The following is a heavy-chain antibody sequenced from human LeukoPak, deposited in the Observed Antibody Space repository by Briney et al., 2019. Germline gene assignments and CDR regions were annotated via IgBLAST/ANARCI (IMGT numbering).Heavy chain of an antibody. CDR2: ISGSGGST. D-gene: IGHD3-10*01. CDR1: GFTFSSYA. Sequence: GGSLRLSCAASGFTFSSYAMSWVRQAPGKGLEWVSAISGSGGSTYYADSVKGRFTISRDNSKNTLYLQMNSLRAEDTAVYYCAKGDYYGSGSYRSYDYWGQGTLVTVSS. J-gene: IGHJ4*02. CDR3: AKGDYYGSGSYRSYDY. V-gene: IGHV3-23*01.